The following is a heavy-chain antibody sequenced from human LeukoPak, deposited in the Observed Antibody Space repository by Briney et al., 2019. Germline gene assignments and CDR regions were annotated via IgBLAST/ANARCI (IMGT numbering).Heavy chain of an antibody. V-gene: IGHV3-23*01. CDR1: GFTFSSYA. D-gene: IGHD3-22*01. CDR3: AKEAAPYYYDSSGYPYFDY. J-gene: IGHJ4*02. Sequence: PGGSLRLSCAVSGFTFSSYAMSWVRQAPGEGLEWVSAISGSGGSTYYADSVKGRSTISRDNSKNTLYLQMNSLRAEDTAVYYCAKEAAPYYYDSSGYPYFDYWGQGTLVTVSS. CDR2: ISGSGGST.